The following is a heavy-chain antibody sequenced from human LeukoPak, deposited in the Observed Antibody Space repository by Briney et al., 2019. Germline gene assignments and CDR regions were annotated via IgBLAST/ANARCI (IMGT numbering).Heavy chain of an antibody. CDR2: IDPHSGGA. CDR3: AREERGSTSCLDY. V-gene: IGHV1-2*02. J-gene: IGHJ4*02. D-gene: IGHD2-2*01. Sequence: GASVKVSCKASGYTFTGHYLHWVRQAPGQDLEWMGWIDPHSGGANFAQSFQARVTMTRDTSINTVYMELSRLTSDDTAVYYCAREERGSTSCLDYWGQGTLVTVSS. CDR1: GYTFTGHY.